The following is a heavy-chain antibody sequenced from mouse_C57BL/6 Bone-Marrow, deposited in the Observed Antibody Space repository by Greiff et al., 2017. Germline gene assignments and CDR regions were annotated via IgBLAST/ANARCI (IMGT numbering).Heavy chain of an antibody. CDR1: GYTFTGYW. J-gene: IGHJ3*01. CDR3: ARYYNYVPFAY. V-gene: IGHV1-9*01. D-gene: IGHD2-12*01. CDR2: ILPGSGST. Sequence: QVQLQQSGAELMKPGASVKLSCKATGYTFTGYWIEWVKQRPGHGLEWIGEILPGSGSTNYNEKFKGKATLTADTSSNTAYMQLSSLTTEDSAIYYCARYYNYVPFAYWGQGTLVTVSA.